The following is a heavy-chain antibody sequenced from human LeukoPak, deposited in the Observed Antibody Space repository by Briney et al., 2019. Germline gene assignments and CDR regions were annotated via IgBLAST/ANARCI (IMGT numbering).Heavy chain of an antibody. D-gene: IGHD5-12*01. Sequence: PSETLSLTCAVSGYSISSGYYWGWNRQPPGKGLEWIGSIYHSGSTYYNPSLKSRVTISVDTSKNQFSLKLSSVTAADKAVYYCARGGYEYYFDYWGQGTLVTVSS. J-gene: IGHJ4*02. CDR3: ARGGYEYYFDY. CDR2: IYHSGST. CDR1: GYSISSGYY. V-gene: IGHV4-38-2*01.